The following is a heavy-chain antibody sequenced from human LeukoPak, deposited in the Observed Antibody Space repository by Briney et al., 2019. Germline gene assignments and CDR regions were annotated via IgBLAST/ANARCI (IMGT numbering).Heavy chain of an antibody. D-gene: IGHD3-10*01. CDR1: GGSFSGYY. CDR3: ARGPQGVWFGELPN. Sequence: SKTLSLTCAVYGGSFSGYYWSWIRQPPGKGLEWIGEINHSGSTNYNPSLKSRVTISVDTPKNQFSLKLSSVTAADTAVYYCARGPQGVWFGELPNWGQGTPVTVSS. J-gene: IGHJ4*02. V-gene: IGHV4-34*01. CDR2: INHSGST.